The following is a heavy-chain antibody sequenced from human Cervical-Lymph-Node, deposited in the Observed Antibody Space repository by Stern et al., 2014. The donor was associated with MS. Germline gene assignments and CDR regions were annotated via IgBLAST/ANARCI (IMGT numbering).Heavy chain of an antibody. CDR2: IYWDDDQ. D-gene: IGHD3-16*02. Sequence: QVTLKESGPTLVKPTQTLTLTCTFSGFSLSPSGVGVGWVRQPPGKALEWLAIIYWDDDQRYSPSLESRLTITKDISKNQVVLTMTNMDPEDTATYYCAHSYDYVWGRYRQGYFDYWGQGTLVTVSS. V-gene: IGHV2-5*02. CDR1: GFSLSPSGVG. CDR3: AHSYDYVWGRYRQGYFDY. J-gene: IGHJ4*02.